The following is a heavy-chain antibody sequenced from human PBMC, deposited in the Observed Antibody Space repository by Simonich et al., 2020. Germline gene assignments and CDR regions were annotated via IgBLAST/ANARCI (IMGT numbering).Heavy chain of an antibody. CDR3: AREYSSSSDPYWYFDL. CDR1: GYTFTGYY. J-gene: IGHJ2*01. V-gene: IGHV3-7*01. CDR2: IKQDGREK. D-gene: IGHD6-6*01. Sequence: VQLVQSGAEVKKPGASVKVSCKASGYTFTGYYMHWVRQAPGQGLDGMANIKQDGREKYYVDSVKGRFTISRDNAKNSLYLQRNSLRAEDTAVYYCAREYSSSSDPYWYFDLWGRGTLVTVSS.